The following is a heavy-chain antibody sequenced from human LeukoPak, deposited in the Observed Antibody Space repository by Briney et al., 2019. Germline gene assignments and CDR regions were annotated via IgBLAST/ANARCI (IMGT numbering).Heavy chain of an antibody. J-gene: IGHJ2*01. V-gene: IGHV3-33*01. CDR1: GFTFSNYG. CDR2: ISYDESQE. Sequence: GGSLRLSCAASGFTFSNYGMHWVRQAPGRGLEWVAVISYDESQEYYVESVKGRFTISRDNSRKTVYLQMDSLRADDTAVYYYTRGEEGWYFDVWGRGTMVTVSS. CDR3: TRGEEGWYFDV.